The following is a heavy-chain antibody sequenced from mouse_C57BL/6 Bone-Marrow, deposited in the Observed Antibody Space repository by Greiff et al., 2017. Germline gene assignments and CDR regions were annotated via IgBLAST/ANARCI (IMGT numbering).Heavy chain of an antibody. Sequence: VQLQQSGPELVKPGASVKISCKASGYTFTDYYMNWVKQSHGKSLEWIGDINPNNGGTSYNQKFKGKATLTVDKSSSTAYMELRSLTAEDSAVYYGARWGLRPFAYWGQGTLVTVSA. D-gene: IGHD2-4*01. CDR1: GYTFTDYY. V-gene: IGHV1-26*01. J-gene: IGHJ3*01. CDR2: INPNNGGT. CDR3: ARWGLRPFAY.